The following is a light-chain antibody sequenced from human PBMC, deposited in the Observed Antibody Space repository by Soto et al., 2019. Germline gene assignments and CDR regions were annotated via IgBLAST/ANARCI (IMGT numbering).Light chain of an antibody. Sequence: EVVFTQSPGTLSLSPGESATLSCRASQSVSGMYLAWYQQKPGQAPRLLIYGTSNRATGIPDRFSGSGSGTDFTLTIRRLEPEDFAMYFCQQYDNSPFTFGPGTKVDIK. V-gene: IGKV3-20*01. CDR2: GTS. J-gene: IGKJ3*01. CDR3: QQYDNSPFT. CDR1: QSVSGMY.